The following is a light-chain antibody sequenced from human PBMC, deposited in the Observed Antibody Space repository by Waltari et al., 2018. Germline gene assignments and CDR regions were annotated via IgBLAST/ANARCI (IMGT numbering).Light chain of an antibody. V-gene: IGLV2-23*02. CDR3: CSYAGSSTPYV. CDR2: EVS. Sequence: QSALTQPASVSGSPGQSITISCTGTSRDVGSYNLFSWYQPHPGKPHKLMIYEVSKRPSGVSNRFSGSKSGNTASLTISGLQAEDEADYYCCSYAGSSTPYVFGTGTKVTVL. CDR1: SRDVGSYNL. J-gene: IGLJ1*01.